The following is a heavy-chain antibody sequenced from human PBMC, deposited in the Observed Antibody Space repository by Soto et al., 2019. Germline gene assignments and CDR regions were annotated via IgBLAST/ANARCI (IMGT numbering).Heavy chain of an antibody. V-gene: IGHV4-59*01. CDR1: GGSISSYY. Sequence: SETLSLTCTVSGGSISSYYWSWIRQPPGKGLEWIGYIYYSGSTNYNPSLKSRVTISVDTSKNQFSLKLSSVTAADTAVYYCESCYGEFHDYWGQGTLVTVSS. J-gene: IGHJ4*02. D-gene: IGHD3-10*01. CDR3: ESCYGEFHDY. CDR2: IYYSGST.